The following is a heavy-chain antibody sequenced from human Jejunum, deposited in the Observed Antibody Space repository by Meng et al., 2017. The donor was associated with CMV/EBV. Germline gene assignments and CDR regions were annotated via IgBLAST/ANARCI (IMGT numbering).Heavy chain of an antibody. CDR1: GYTFMEHG. CDR3: ARDSSDDYFDY. D-gene: IGHD2-21*02. J-gene: IGHJ4*02. CDR2: ISPYNGNT. V-gene: IGHV1-18*01. Sequence: VLLVQSGPGVQKPVASVKVSCKTSGYTFMEHGISWVRQAPGQGLEWVGWISPYNGNTDSAQKIQGRVTMTTDTSTSTVYLELKNLKSDDTAIYYCARDSSDDYFDYWGQGTLVTVSS.